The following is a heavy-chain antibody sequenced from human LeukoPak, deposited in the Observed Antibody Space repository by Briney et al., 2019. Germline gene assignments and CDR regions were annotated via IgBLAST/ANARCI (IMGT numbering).Heavy chain of an antibody. Sequence: GGSLRPSCAASGFTFVDYAMHWVRLRPGNGPEWVSGLDWSSGDIAYAESVKGRFTISRDNAKNSLYLQMHSLRSEDTAFYYCAKDRTYYYNSGTYFDLWGRGTLVTVSS. V-gene: IGHV3-9*01. CDR3: AKDRTYYYNSGTYFDL. CDR1: GFTFVDYA. D-gene: IGHD3-10*01. CDR2: LDWSSGDI. J-gene: IGHJ2*01.